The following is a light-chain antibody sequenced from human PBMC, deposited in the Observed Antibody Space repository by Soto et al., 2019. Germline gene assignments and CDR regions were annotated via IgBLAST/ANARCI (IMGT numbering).Light chain of an antibody. CDR1: SIDVGGYNY. J-gene: IGLJ2*01. CDR3: TSYIHRRTLVV. V-gene: IGLV2-14*01. CDR2: GVT. Sequence: QSALTQPASVSGSPGQSITISCTGTSIDVGGYNYVSWYQHHPGKAPKLMIYGVTNRPSGVSIRFSGSKSGNTASLTISGLQPEDEADYYCTSYIHRRTLVVFGGETKLTVL.